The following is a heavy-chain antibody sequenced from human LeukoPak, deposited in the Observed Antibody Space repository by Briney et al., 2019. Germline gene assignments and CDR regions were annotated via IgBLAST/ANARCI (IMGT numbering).Heavy chain of an antibody. J-gene: IGHJ5*02. D-gene: IGHD2-15*01. Sequence: GGSLRLSCAASGFTFSSYAMNWVRQAPGKGLEWVSAISGSAGGTKYADSVKGRFTISRDNSKNTLYLEMNSLRAEDTAVYYCAKDSLPCSGDTCYSSWFDPWGQGTLVTVSS. CDR1: GFTFSSYA. V-gene: IGHV3-23*01. CDR2: ISGSAGGT. CDR3: AKDSLPCSGDTCYSSWFDP.